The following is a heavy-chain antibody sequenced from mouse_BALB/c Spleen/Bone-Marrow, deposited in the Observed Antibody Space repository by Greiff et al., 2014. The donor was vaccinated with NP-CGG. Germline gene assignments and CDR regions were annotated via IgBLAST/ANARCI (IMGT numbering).Heavy chain of an antibody. Sequence: EVQLQQSGPDLVKPSQSLSLTCTVTGYSITSGYSWHWIRQFPENKLEWMGYIHYSGITVYNPSLRSRISIARDTSKSQFFLQLNSVTTEDTATYYCARFAGTPYTMDYWGQGTSVTVSS. CDR2: IHYSGIT. CDR3: ARFAGTPYTMDY. J-gene: IGHJ4*01. V-gene: IGHV3-1*02. D-gene: IGHD4-1*01. CDR1: GYSITSGYS.